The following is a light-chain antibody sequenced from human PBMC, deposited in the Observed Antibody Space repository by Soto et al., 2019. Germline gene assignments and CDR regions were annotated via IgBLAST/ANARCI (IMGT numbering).Light chain of an antibody. Sequence: EIVLTQSPATLSLSPGERATLSCRASQSVSSYLAWYQQKPGQAPMLLIYDASNRATGIPARFSGSGSGTDFTLTISSLEPEDFAVYYCQQRSNWPGFTFGPGTKVDIK. CDR1: QSVSSY. V-gene: IGKV3-11*01. CDR2: DAS. CDR3: QQRSNWPGFT. J-gene: IGKJ3*01.